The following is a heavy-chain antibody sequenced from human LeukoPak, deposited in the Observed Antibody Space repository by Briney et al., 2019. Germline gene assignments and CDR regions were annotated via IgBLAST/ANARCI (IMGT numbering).Heavy chain of an antibody. J-gene: IGHJ4*02. CDR3: ARGVGLLYFDY. D-gene: IGHD3-10*01. V-gene: IGHV1-2*02. CDR1: GYTFTGYY. CDR2: INPNSGGT. Sequence: ASVKVSCKASGYTFTGYYMHWVPQAPGQGLEWMGWINPNSGGTNYAQKFQGRVTMTRDTSISTAHMELSRMRSDDTAVYYCARGVGLLYFDYWGQGTLVTVSS.